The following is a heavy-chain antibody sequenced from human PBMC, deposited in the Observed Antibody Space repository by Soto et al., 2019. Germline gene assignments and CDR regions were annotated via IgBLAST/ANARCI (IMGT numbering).Heavy chain of an antibody. Sequence: GGSLRLSCAASGFTFSSYAMHWVRQAPGKGLEWVAVISYDGSNKYYADSVKGRFTISRDNSKNTLYLQMNSLRAEDTAVYYCARSYDFWSGYGPFDPWGQGTLVTVSS. CDR2: ISYDGSNK. CDR3: ARSYDFWSGYGPFDP. D-gene: IGHD3-3*01. V-gene: IGHV3-30-3*01. J-gene: IGHJ5*02. CDR1: GFTFSSYA.